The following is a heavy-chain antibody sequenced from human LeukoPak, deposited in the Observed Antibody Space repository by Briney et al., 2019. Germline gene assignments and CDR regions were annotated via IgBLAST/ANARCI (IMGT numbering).Heavy chain of an antibody. J-gene: IGHJ6*02. CDR3: AAGLRDV. V-gene: IGHV1-2*02. CDR1: GYTFTDYH. Sequence: ASVKVSCKASGYTFTDYHIHWVRQAPGQGLEWLGWINPNGGGTSYARKFQGRVTMTRDTSISTAYMELSRLTSDDTAVYYCAAGLRDVWGQGTTVTVSS. CDR2: INPNGGGT.